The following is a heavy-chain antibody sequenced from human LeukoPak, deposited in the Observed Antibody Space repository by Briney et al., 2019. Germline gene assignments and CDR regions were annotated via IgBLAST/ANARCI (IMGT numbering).Heavy chain of an antibody. CDR3: ASAERIAAAGYPYFGY. Sequence: PSETLSLTCAVYGGSFSGYYWSWIRQPPGKGLEWIGYIYHSGSTYYNPSLKSRVSISVDRSRNQFSLNLSSVTAADTAIYYCASAERIAAAGYPYFGYWGQGALVTVSS. V-gene: IGHV4-34*01. D-gene: IGHD6-13*01. J-gene: IGHJ4*02. CDR1: GGSFSGYY. CDR2: IYHSGST.